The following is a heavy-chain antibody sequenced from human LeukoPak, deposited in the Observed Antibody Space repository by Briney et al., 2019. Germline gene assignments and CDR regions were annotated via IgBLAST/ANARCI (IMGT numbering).Heavy chain of an antibody. D-gene: IGHD1-7*01. J-gene: IGHJ4*02. CDR2: INHSGST. Sequence: SSETLSLTCADYGGSFSGYYWSWIRQPPGKGLEWIGEINHSGSTNYNPSLKSRVTISVDTSKNQFSLKLSSVTAADTAVYYCARVRYWNYEIHWGQGTLVTVSS. V-gene: IGHV4-34*01. CDR1: GGSFSGYY. CDR3: ARVRYWNYEIH.